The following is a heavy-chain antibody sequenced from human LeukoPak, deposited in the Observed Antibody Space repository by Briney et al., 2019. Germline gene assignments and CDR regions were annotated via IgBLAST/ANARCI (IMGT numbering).Heavy chain of an antibody. CDR1: GGSFSGYY. J-gene: IGHJ5*02. V-gene: IGHV4-34*01. Sequence: SETLSLTCAVYGGSFSGYYWSWIRQPPGKGLEWIGEINHSGSTNYNPSLKSRVTISVDTSKNQFSLKLSSVTAADTAVYYCARDVGYYYGSGSYYNEVWFDPWGQGTLVTVSS. CDR3: ARDVGYYYGSGSYYNEVWFDP. CDR2: INHSGST. D-gene: IGHD3-10*01.